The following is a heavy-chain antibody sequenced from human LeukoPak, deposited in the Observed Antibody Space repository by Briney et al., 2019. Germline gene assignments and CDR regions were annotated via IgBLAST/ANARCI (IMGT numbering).Heavy chain of an antibody. CDR3: ARGDYYDSRGYLTFDY. CDR2: LKLYDGSK. Sequence: ASVKVSCKASGYAFIRYHIHWVRQAPGQGLEWMGVLKLYDGSKSHAQKFQGRVTMTRDTSISTAYMELSRLRSDDTAVYYCARGDYYDSRGYLTFDYWGQGTLVTVSS. CDR1: GYAFIRYH. J-gene: IGHJ4*02. V-gene: IGHV1-2*02. D-gene: IGHD3-22*01.